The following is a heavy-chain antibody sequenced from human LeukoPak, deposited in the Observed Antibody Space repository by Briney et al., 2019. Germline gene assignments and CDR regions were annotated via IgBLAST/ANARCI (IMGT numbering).Heavy chain of an antibody. J-gene: IGHJ4*02. CDR2: IIPIFGTA. CDR1: GGTFSSDA. CDR3: ARATLYDYYFNY. V-gene: IGHV1-69*13. D-gene: IGHD5/OR15-5a*01. Sequence: ASVKVSCKASGGTFSSDAISWVRQAPGQGLEWMGGIIPIFGTANYAQKFQGRVTITADESTSTAYMELSSLRSEDTAVYYCARATLYDYYFNYWGQGTLVTVSS.